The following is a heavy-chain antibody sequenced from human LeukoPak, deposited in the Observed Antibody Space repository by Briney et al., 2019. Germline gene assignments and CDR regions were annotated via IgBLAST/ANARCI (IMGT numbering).Heavy chain of an antibody. CDR2: MNPNSGNT. J-gene: IGHJ6*02. D-gene: IGHD2-15*01. CDR3: ARGGVVVVAATIYYYYGMDV. CDR1: GYTFTGYY. Sequence: GASVKVSCKASGYTFTGYYMHWVRQAPGQGLEWMGWMNPNSGNTGYAQKFQGRVTMTRNTSISTAYMELSSLRSEDTAVYYCARGGVVVVAATIYYYYGMDVWGQGTTVTVSS. V-gene: IGHV1-8*02.